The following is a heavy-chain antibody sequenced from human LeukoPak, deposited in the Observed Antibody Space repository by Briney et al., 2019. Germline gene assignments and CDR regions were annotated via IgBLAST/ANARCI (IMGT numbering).Heavy chain of an antibody. CDR1: GFTFSTYS. CDR2: ISYDGSNK. CDR3: ASRIAAAGILDP. J-gene: IGHJ5*02. V-gene: IGHV3-30*03. Sequence: PGGSLRLSCAASGFTFSTYSMNWVRQAPGKGLEWVAVISYDGSNKYYADSVKGRFTISRDNSKNTLYLQMNSLRAEDTAVYYCASRIAAAGILDPWGQGTLVTVSS. D-gene: IGHD6-13*01.